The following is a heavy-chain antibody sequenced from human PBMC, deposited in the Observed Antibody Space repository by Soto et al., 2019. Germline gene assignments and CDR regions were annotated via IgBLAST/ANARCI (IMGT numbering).Heavy chain of an antibody. Sequence: EVQLLESGGGLVQPGGSLRLSCAASGFTFSSYAMSWVRQAPGKGLEWVSVISGDNNSIYYADSVKGRFTISRYNSKKTLYLHMNSLRAEETALYYFAKDRATIFGVVVEGGFDYWGQGALVTVSS. CDR3: AKDRATIFGVVVEGGFDY. CDR2: ISGDNNSI. D-gene: IGHD3-3*01. J-gene: IGHJ4*02. V-gene: IGHV3-23*01. CDR1: GFTFSSYA.